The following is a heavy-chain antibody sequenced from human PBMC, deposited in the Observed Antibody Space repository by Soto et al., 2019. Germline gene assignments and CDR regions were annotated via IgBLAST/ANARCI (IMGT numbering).Heavy chain of an antibody. CDR2: IVPVYGAV. J-gene: IGHJ5*02. Sequence: HAQLVQSGAELRKPGSSVKVSCKASGGIFSNFAFSWVRQAPGQGLEWMGTIVPVYGAVYYAHQFQGRVTITAYESTTTTYMEMSGLGSKDTDVYYCAKDGGGYPWGQGTLVTVSS. CDR3: AKDGGGYP. D-gene: IGHD2-15*01. V-gene: IGHV1-69*18. CDR1: GGIFSNFA.